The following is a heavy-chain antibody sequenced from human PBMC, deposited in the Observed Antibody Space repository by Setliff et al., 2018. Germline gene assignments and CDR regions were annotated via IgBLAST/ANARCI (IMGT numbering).Heavy chain of an antibody. D-gene: IGHD2-21*02. J-gene: IGHJ4*02. CDR1: GGSISSYY. CDR2: IYYSGST. V-gene: IGHV4-59*12. CDR3: ARDLGHGGDSDY. Sequence: TLSLTCTVSGGSISSYYWSWIRQPPGKGLEWIGYIYYSGSTNYNPSLKSRVTISVDTSKNQFSLKLSSVTAADTAVYYCARDLGHGGDSDYWGQGILVTVSS.